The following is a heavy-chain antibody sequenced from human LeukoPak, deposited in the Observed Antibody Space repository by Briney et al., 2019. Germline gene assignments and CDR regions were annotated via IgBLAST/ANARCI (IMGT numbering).Heavy chain of an antibody. D-gene: IGHD4-23*01. Sequence: PGGFLRLSCAASGFTFSSNYMSWVGQAPGKGLEWVSVIYSGGSTYYADSVKGRFIISRDNSKNTLYLQMNSLRAEDTAVYYCARERWHPRYYFDYWGQGTLVTVSS. CDR2: IYSGGST. J-gene: IGHJ4*02. V-gene: IGHV3-66*02. CDR1: GFTFSSNY. CDR3: ARERWHPRYYFDY.